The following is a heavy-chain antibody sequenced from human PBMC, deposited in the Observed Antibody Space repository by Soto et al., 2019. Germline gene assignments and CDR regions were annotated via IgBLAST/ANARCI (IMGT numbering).Heavy chain of an antibody. Sequence: TSETLSLTCAVYGGSFSGYYWSWIRQPPGKGLEWIGEINHSGSTNYNPSLKSRVTISVDTTKNQFSLKLSSVTAADTAVYYCARGRGSRYYFWSGYPAPYYMDVWGKGTTVTVSS. D-gene: IGHD3-3*01. CDR2: INHSGST. CDR1: GGSFSGYY. J-gene: IGHJ6*03. CDR3: ARGRGSRYYFWSGYPAPYYMDV. V-gene: IGHV4-34*01.